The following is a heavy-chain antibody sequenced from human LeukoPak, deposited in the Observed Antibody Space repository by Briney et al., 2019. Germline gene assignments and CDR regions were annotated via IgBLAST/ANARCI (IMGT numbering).Heavy chain of an antibody. Sequence: SETLSLTCTVSGGSISSGGYYWSWIRQHPGKGLEWIGYMYDSGSPYYNPSLKSRLTISVDTSKDQFSLKVSSLTAADTAVYYCARVDRAQRNIEYHYIDVCGKGTKVTVSS. V-gene: IGHV4-31*02. CDR1: GGSISSGGYY. CDR2: MYDSGSP. CDR3: ARVDRAQRNIEYHYIDV. J-gene: IGHJ6*03. D-gene: IGHD1-14*01.